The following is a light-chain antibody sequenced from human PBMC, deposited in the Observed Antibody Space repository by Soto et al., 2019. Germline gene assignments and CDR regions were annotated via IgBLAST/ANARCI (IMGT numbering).Light chain of an antibody. CDR2: GAS. J-gene: IGKJ4*01. Sequence: EIALTQSPGTLSLSPGERATLSCRASQSVSSSYLAWYQQKPGQAPRLLIYGASSRATGIPDRFSGSGSGTDFTLTISRLEPEDVSLYYCQQYGSSPLTFGGGTKVEIK. V-gene: IGKV3-20*01. CDR3: QQYGSSPLT. CDR1: QSVSSSY.